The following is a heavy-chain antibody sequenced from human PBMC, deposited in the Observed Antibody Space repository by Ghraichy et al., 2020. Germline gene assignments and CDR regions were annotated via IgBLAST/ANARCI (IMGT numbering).Heavy chain of an antibody. D-gene: IGHD3-9*01. CDR1: GGSISSSNW. J-gene: IGHJ6*03. Sequence: SETLSLTCAVSGGSISSSNWWSWVRQPPGKGLEWIGEIYHSGSTNYNPSLKSRVTISVDKSKNQFSLKLSSVTAADTAVYYCARDYRYYDILTGYYYYMDVWGKGTTVTVSS. CDR2: IYHSGST. CDR3: ARDYRYYDILTGYYYYMDV. V-gene: IGHV4-4*02.